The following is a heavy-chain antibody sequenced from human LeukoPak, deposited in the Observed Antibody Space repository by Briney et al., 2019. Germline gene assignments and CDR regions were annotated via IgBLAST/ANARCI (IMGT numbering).Heavy chain of an antibody. Sequence: SETLSLTCAVYGGSFSGYYWSWIRQPPGKGLEWTGEINHSGSTNYNPSLKSRVTISVDTSKNQFSLKLSSVTAADTAVYYCARGRWAMDVWGQGTTVTVSS. V-gene: IGHV4-34*01. J-gene: IGHJ6*02. CDR2: INHSGST. D-gene: IGHD4-23*01. CDR3: ARGRWAMDV. CDR1: GGSFSGYY.